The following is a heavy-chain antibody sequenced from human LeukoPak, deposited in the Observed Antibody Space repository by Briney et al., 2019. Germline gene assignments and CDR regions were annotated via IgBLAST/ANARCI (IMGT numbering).Heavy chain of an antibody. Sequence: PGGSLRLSCAASGFTVSSNYMGWVRQAPGKGLEWASVIFSGGTTYYADSVKGRFTISRDNSKNTLYLQMNSLRAEDTAVYYCAREGNYYDMDVWGQGTTVTVSS. CDR1: GFTVSSNY. CDR2: IFSGGTT. CDR3: AREGNYYDMDV. V-gene: IGHV3-53*01. J-gene: IGHJ6*02.